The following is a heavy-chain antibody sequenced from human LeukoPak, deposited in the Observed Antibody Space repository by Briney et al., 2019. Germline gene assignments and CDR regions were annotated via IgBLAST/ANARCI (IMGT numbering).Heavy chain of an antibody. J-gene: IGHJ5*02. CDR2: IYSGCNT. D-gene: IGHD3-22*01. CDR1: GFTVSSNY. V-gene: IGHV3-53*01. CDR3: ARISGYDKGFVP. Sequence: HPGGSLRLSCAASGFTVSSNYMTWVRQAPGKGLEWVSVIYSGCNTDYADSVKGRFTISRDNSKNTQYLQMNSLRAEDTAVYYCARISGYDKGFVPWGQGTLVTVSS.